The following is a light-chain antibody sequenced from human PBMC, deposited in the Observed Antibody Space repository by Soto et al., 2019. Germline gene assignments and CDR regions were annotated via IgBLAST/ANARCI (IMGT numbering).Light chain of an antibody. V-gene: IGLV2-11*01. Sequence: QSVLTQPRSVSGSPGQSVTICCTGPSIDVGGSNYVSWYQQHPGKAPKRMIYDVSERPSGVPDRFSGSKSGNTASLTISGLPDEHEADYYCCSYAVTFSVFGPGTKLTAL. CDR2: DVS. J-gene: IGLJ1*01. CDR1: SIDVGGSNY. CDR3: CSYAVTFSV.